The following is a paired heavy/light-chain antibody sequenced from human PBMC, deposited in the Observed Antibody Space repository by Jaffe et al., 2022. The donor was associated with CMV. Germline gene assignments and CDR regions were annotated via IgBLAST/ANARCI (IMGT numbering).Light chain of an antibody. Sequence: EVVLTQSPATLSLSPGERATLSCRASQSLSDYLAWYQQKPGQPPRLLIFDASIRAPGIPARFRGSGSGTDFTLTISSLEPEDFAVYYCQQRSNWPTFGGGTKVEI. V-gene: IGKV3-11*01. CDR2: DAS. CDR3: QQRSNWPT. CDR1: QSLSDY. J-gene: IGKJ4*01.
Heavy chain of an antibody. CDR3: ARRIPVAGSGFDY. J-gene: IGHJ4*02. Sequence: EAQLVESGGGLIQPGGSLTLSCAASGLTVSDNYMSWVRQSPGKGLDWVSLIYSDGTTYYSDSVRGRFTISRDSSKNILYLQMNRLRADDTGVYYCARRIPVAGSGFDYWGQGTLVTVSS. CDR2: IYSDGTT. D-gene: IGHD6-19*01. CDR1: GLTVSDNY. V-gene: IGHV3-53*01.